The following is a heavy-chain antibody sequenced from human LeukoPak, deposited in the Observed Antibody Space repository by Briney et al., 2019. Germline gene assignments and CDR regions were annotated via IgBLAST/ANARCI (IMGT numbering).Heavy chain of an antibody. J-gene: IGHJ4*02. CDR3: ARAGYDLLTLAPDPANDY. D-gene: IGHD3-9*01. CDR1: GYTFTSYG. V-gene: IGHV1-18*01. Sequence: ASVKVSFTASGYTFTSYGFNWVRQAPGQGLEWMGWIIAYNGNTNYAQKLQGRVTMTTDTSTSTAYMELRSLRSDDTAVYYCARAGYDLLTLAPDPANDYWGQGTLVTVSS. CDR2: IIAYNGNT.